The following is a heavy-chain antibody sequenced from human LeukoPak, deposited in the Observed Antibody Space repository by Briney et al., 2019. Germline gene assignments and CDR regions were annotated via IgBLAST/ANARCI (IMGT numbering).Heavy chain of an antibody. Sequence: ASVKVSCKASGGTFSCYAISWVRQAPGQGLEWMGRIIPIFGTANYAQKFQGRVTITADKSTSTAYMELSSLRSEDTAVYYCARGTMVRGVPTYYYYYYMDVWGKGTTVTVSS. D-gene: IGHD3-10*01. J-gene: IGHJ6*03. V-gene: IGHV1-69*06. CDR2: IIPIFGTA. CDR1: GGTFSCYA. CDR3: ARGTMVRGVPTYYYYYYMDV.